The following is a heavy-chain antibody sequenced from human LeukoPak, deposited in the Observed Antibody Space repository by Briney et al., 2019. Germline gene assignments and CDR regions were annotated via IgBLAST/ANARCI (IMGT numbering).Heavy chain of an antibody. V-gene: IGHV3-33*01. CDR2: IWYDGSNK. CDR1: GFTFSSYG. CDR3: ARDQLGGSGPLPPLYYYYGMDV. D-gene: IGHD3-10*01. Sequence: PGGSLRLSCAASGFTFSSYGMHWVRQAPGKGLEWVAVIWYDGSNKYYADSVKGRFTISRDNSKNTLYLQMNSLRAEDTAVYYCARDQLGGSGPLPPLYYYYGMDVWGQGTTVTVSS. J-gene: IGHJ6*02.